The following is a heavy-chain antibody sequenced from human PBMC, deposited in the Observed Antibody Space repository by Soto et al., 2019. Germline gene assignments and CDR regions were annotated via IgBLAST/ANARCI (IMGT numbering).Heavy chain of an antibody. CDR1: GFTFSSYS. J-gene: IGHJ4*02. Sequence: EVQLVESGGGLVQPGGSLRLSCAASGFTFSSYSMNWVRQAPGKGLEWVSYISSSSSTIYYADSVKGRFTISRDNAKNSLYLQMNSLRAEDTAMYYCARGYYGSGSYYKAHDYWGQGTLVTVSS. CDR3: ARGYYGSGSYYKAHDY. V-gene: IGHV3-48*01. CDR2: ISSSSSTI. D-gene: IGHD3-10*01.